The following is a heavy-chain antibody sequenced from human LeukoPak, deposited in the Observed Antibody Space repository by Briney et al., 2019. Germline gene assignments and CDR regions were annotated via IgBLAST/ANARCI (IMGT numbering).Heavy chain of an antibody. D-gene: IGHD3-22*01. Sequence: QPGGSLRLSCAASGFTFSSYGMSWVRQAPGKGLEWVSAISGSGGSTYYADSVKGRFTISRDNSKNALYLQMNSLRAEDTAVYYCAKDPQNGYFLPRVWDWGQGTLVTVSS. V-gene: IGHV3-23*01. J-gene: IGHJ4*02. CDR2: ISGSGGST. CDR1: GFTFSSYG. CDR3: AKDPQNGYFLPRVWD.